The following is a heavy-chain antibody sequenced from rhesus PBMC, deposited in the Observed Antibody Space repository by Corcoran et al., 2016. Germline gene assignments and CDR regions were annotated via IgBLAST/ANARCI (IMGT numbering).Heavy chain of an antibody. CDR3: ARVHRMTIENWYFDL. J-gene: IGHJ2*01. Sequence: QVQLQESGPGLVPPSETLSLTCAVSGGSISSGYYYWSWIRQPPGQGQGWIGYINYRGDTSYHPSLQRRVTRSRDTSNSQFSRKLSAVTAEDTAVYYCARVHRMTIENWYFDLWGPGTPITISS. V-gene: IGHV4-122*02. D-gene: IGHD4-17*01. CDR1: GGSISSGYYY. CDR2: INYRGDT.